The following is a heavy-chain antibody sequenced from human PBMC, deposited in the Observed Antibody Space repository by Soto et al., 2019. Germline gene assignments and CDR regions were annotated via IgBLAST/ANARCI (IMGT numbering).Heavy chain of an antibody. CDR2: IIPIFGTA. Sequence: ASVKVSCKASGGTFSNYAISWVRQAPGQGLEWMGGIIPIFGTANYAQKFQGRVTITADKSTSTAYMELSSLRSEDTAVYYCARDRAEYYYDSSGSTDAFDIWGQGTMVTVSS. D-gene: IGHD3-22*01. CDR3: ARDRAEYYYDSSGSTDAFDI. CDR1: GGTFSNYA. V-gene: IGHV1-69*06. J-gene: IGHJ3*02.